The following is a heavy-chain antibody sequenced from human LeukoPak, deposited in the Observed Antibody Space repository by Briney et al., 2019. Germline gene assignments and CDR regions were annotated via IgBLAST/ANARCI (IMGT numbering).Heavy chain of an antibody. CDR3: ARWRGSGSDFDY. CDR2: IYYSGST. J-gene: IGHJ4*02. Sequence: SETLSLTCTVSGGSISSGDYYWSWIRQPPGKGLEWIGYIYYSGSTYYNPSLKSRVTISVDTSKNQFSLKLSSVTAADTAVYYCARWRGSGSDFDYWGQGTLVTVSS. CDR1: GGSISSGDYY. V-gene: IGHV4-30-4*01. D-gene: IGHD3-10*01.